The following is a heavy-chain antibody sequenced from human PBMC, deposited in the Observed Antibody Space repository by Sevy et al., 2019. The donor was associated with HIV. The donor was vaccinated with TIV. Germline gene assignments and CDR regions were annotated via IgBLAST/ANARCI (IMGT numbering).Heavy chain of an antibody. Sequence: GGSLRLSCAASGFTFSTYGMHWVRQAPGKGLEWVAAIWYDGGFKFNEDSVEGRFTISRENSKNAVFLQMNSLRAEDMALYYCARGRYVSSDYHTNTNVGYWGQGTLVTGSS. CDR1: GFTFSTYG. CDR2: IWYDGGFK. D-gene: IGHD3-22*01. J-gene: IGHJ4*02. V-gene: IGHV3-33*01. CDR3: ARGRYVSSDYHTNTNVGY.